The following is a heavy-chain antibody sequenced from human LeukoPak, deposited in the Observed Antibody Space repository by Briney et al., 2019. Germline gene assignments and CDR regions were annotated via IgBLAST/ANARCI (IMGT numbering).Heavy chain of an antibody. V-gene: IGHV3-23*01. Sequence: GGSLRLSCAASGFTFSTYTMYWVRHPPGKRLEWVSIIGSSGGGIHYADSVKGRFTISRDNSKNALYLQMNSLRAEDTAVYYCAKPNGGSRGYSYGYGYWGQGTLVTVSS. CDR2: IGSSGGGI. D-gene: IGHD5-18*01. J-gene: IGHJ4*02. CDR3: AKPNGGSRGYSYGYGY. CDR1: GFTFSTYT.